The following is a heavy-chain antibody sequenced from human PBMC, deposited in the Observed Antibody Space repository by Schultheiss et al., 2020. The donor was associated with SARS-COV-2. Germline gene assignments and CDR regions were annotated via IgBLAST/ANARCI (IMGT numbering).Heavy chain of an antibody. J-gene: IGHJ4*02. D-gene: IGHD3-22*01. CDR1: RFTFSSYW. CDR3: AKHSEAYSDSRSDY. V-gene: IGHV3-23*01. Sequence: GESLKISCTASRFTFSSYWMSWVRQAPGKGLEWVSITSGIGGGIFNADSVKGRFTISRDNCKNTLSLQMNSLRVDDTAVYYCAKHSEAYSDSRSDYWGQGTLVTVSS. CDR2: TSGIGGGI.